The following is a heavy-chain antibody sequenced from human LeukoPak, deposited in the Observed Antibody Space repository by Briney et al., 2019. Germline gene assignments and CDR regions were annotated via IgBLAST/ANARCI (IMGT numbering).Heavy chain of an antibody. CDR3: ARGVGWAVNPITFDY. J-gene: IGHJ4*02. V-gene: IGHV3-30-3*01. CDR1: GFTFSSYA. CDR2: ISYDGSNK. D-gene: IGHD1-26*01. Sequence: PGGSLRLSCAASGFTFSSYAMHWVRQAPGKGLEWVAVISYDGSNKYYADSVKGRFTISRDNSKNTLYLQMNSLRAEDTAVYYCARGVGWAVNPITFDYWGQGTLVTVSS.